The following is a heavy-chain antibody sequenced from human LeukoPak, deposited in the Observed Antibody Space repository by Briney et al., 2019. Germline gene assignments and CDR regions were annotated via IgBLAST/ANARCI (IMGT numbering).Heavy chain of an antibody. D-gene: IGHD6-25*01. J-gene: IGHJ4*02. CDR1: GGTFSGHY. Sequence: PSETLSLTCAVYGGTFSGHYWSWLRQSPGKGLEWIGEINHSGSTNYNPSLKSRVTISVDTSKNQFSLKLSSVTAADTAVYYCASRWQRRTFDYWGQGTLVTVSS. CDR2: INHSGST. V-gene: IGHV4-34*01. CDR3: ASRWQRRTFDY.